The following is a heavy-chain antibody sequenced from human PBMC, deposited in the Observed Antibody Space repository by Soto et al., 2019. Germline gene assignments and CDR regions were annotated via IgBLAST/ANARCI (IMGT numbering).Heavy chain of an antibody. J-gene: IGHJ6*02. CDR1: GFRFNDNW. CDR3: VREMPVPIRGGYYYYSVLDA. V-gene: IGHV3-74*01. CDR2: LKSDGRDT. Sequence: RGSLRLACAASGFRFNDNWMHWFRPVPGKGLMWVSRLKSDGRDTIYADSVKGRFTVSRDSAKNTLYLQMNSLRVEDTAVYYCVREMPVPIRGGYYYYSVLDAWGQGTTVTVSS. D-gene: IGHD2-2*01.